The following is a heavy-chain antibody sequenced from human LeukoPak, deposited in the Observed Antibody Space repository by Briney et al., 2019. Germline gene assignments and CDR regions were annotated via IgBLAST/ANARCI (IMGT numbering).Heavy chain of an antibody. Sequence: GGSLRLSCAASGFTFSSSGMTWVRQAPGKGLEWVSSISSSSSYIYYADSVKGRFTISRDNAKNSLYLQMNSLRAEDTAVYYCARPIYYYDSSAFDIWGQGTMVTVSS. D-gene: IGHD3-22*01. CDR2: ISSSSSYI. J-gene: IGHJ3*02. CDR3: ARPIYYYDSSAFDI. CDR1: GFTFSSSG. V-gene: IGHV3-21*01.